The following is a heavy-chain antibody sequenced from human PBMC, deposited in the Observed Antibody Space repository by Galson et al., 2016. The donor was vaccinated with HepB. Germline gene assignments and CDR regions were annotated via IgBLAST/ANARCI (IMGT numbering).Heavy chain of an antibody. J-gene: IGHJ4*02. CDR3: ARELNVAAPAAFDY. Sequence: SETLSLTCTVYGGSFTAYSWGWIRQPPGKGLEWIGKIDHSGSANYNPSLKSRVTISLDTSKNQFSLKLSSVAAEDTAVYYCARELNVAAPAAFDYWGQGTLVTVSS. CDR1: GGSFTAYS. CDR2: IDHSGSA. D-gene: IGHD6-13*01. V-gene: IGHV4-34*01.